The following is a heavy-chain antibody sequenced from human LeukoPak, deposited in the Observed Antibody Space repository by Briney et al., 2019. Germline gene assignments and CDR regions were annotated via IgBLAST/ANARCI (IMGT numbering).Heavy chain of an antibody. CDR1: GFTSSSYG. J-gene: IGHJ3*02. V-gene: IGHV3-33*01. CDR2: IWYDGSNK. D-gene: IGHD2-15*01. CDR3: VRGVVVVAPARPDAFDI. Sequence: GGSLRLSCAASGFTSSSYGMHWVRQAPGKGLEWVAVIWYDGSNKYYADSAKGRFTISRDNSKNTLYLQMNSLRAEDTAVYYCVRGVVVVAPARPDAFDIWGQGTMVTVSS.